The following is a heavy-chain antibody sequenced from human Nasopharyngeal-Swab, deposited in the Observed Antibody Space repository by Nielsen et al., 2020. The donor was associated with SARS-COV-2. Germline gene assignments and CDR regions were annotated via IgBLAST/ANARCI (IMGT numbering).Heavy chain of an antibody. J-gene: IGHJ3*02. D-gene: IGHD3-16*01. CDR2: IFSGGTST. V-gene: IGHV3-23*03. CDR1: GFTFSSYA. CDR3: AKGLADYGEDAFDI. Sequence: GESLKISCAASGFTFSSYAMSWVRQAPGKGLEWVSVIFSGGTSTFYADSVKGRFTISRDNSKNTLFLQMNSLRAEDTAVYYCAKGLADYGEDAFDIWGQGTMATVSS.